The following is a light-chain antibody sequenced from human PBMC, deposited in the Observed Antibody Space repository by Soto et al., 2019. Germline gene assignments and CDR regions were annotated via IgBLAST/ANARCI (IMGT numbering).Light chain of an antibody. CDR3: QHYKGLPPFT. Sequence: EIVMTQSPVTLSVSPGERATLSCRASQSVSSNLAWYQQKPGQAPRLLIYGASTRATGIPARVSGSGSGTDFTLTLSSLQPEDFAVYYCQHYKGLPPFTFGPGTKVHIK. CDR1: QSVSSN. J-gene: IGKJ3*01. CDR2: GAS. V-gene: IGKV3-15*01.